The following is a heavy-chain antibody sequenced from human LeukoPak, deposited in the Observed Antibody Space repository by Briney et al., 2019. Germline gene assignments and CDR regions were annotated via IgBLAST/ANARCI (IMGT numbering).Heavy chain of an antibody. Sequence: SETLSLTCIVSGYSISSGYHWGWIRQPPGKGLEWIGNIYHSGSTYYNPSLKSRVTISVDTSKNQFSLKLSSVTAADTAVYYCASIAVAGIAYYFDYWGQGTLVTVSS. CDR1: GYSISSGYH. CDR2: IYHSGST. CDR3: ASIAVAGIAYYFDY. V-gene: IGHV4-38-2*02. J-gene: IGHJ4*02. D-gene: IGHD6-19*01.